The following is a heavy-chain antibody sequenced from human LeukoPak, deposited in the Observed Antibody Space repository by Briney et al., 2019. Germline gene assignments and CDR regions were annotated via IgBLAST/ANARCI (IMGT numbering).Heavy chain of an antibody. Sequence: GRSLRLSCAASGFTFSSYAMHWVRQAPGKGLEWVAVISYDGSNKYYADSVKGRFTISRDNSQNTLYLQMSSLRAEDTAVYYCAKGVSLAIPATRAFDYWGQGTLVTVSS. D-gene: IGHD1-14*01. J-gene: IGHJ4*02. CDR1: GFTFSSYA. CDR3: AKGVSLAIPATRAFDY. CDR2: ISYDGSNK. V-gene: IGHV3-30-3*01.